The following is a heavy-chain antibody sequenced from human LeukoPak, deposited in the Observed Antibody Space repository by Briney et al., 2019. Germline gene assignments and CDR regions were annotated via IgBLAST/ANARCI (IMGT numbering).Heavy chain of an antibody. J-gene: IGHJ5*02. D-gene: IGHD4-17*01. CDR2: IYYSGST. Sequence: SETLSLTCSVPDGSITSTNYYWGWIRQPPGKGLEWIGSIYYSGSTYYNPSLRSRVTISVDTSKNQFSLKPGSVTAADTAVYYCARHEDYGTDWFDPWGQGTLVIVSS. V-gene: IGHV4-39*01. CDR1: DGSITSTNYY. CDR3: ARHEDYGTDWFDP.